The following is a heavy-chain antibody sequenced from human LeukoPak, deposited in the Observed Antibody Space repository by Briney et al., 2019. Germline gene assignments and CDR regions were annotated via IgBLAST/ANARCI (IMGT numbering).Heavy chain of an antibody. D-gene: IGHD2-8*02. Sequence: SETLSLTCTVSGGSISSHYWSWIRQPPGKGLEWIGYIYYSGSTNYNPSLKSRVTISVDTSKNQFSLKLSSVTAADTAVYYCAKVRSDLGYCTGIDCNRSFDYWGQGTLVTVSS. V-gene: IGHV4-59*11. J-gene: IGHJ4*02. CDR3: AKVRSDLGYCTGIDCNRSFDY. CDR1: GGSISSHY. CDR2: IYYSGST.